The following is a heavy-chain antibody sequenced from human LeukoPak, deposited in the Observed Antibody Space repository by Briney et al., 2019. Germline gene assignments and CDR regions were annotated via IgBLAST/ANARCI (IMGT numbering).Heavy chain of an antibody. Sequence: SQTLSLTCTVSGVSVGSGDYFWSWIRQPPGKGLEWIGYIYFSGSTDSHPSLESRVTVSIDTSKNPFSLKLRSVTAANTAVYYCPRTASPDYCGQRLLVTVSS. CDR2: IYFSGST. D-gene: IGHD1-14*01. CDR1: GVSVGSGDYF. CDR3: PRTASPDY. J-gene: IGHJ4*02. V-gene: IGHV4-30-4*08.